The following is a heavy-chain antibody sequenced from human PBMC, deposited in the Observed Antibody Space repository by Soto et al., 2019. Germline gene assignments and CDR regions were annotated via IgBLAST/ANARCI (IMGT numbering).Heavy chain of an antibody. CDR2: IIPIIGTP. Sequence: SVKVSCKASGGTFRNHVFNWVRQAPGQGLEWMGGIIPIIGTPNYAQKFQGRVTITADASTNTVYLEVSSLRSQDTAVYYCARDLEFRDGNISHLDYWGPVTLGTVSS. CDR3: ARDLEFRDGNISHLDY. J-gene: IGHJ4*02. D-gene: IGHD3-10*01. CDR1: GGTFRNHV. V-gene: IGHV1-69*13.